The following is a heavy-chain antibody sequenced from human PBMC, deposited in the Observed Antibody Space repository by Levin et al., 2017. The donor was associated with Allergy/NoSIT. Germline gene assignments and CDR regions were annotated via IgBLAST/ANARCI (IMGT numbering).Heavy chain of an antibody. CDR1: GGTFSSYA. CDR2: IIPIFGTA. Sequence: KISCKASGGTFSSYAISWVRQAPGQGLEWMGGIIPIFGTANYAQKFQGRVTITADKSTSTAYMELSSLRSEDTAVYYCARDGSLGITISQAYWGQGTLVTVSS. CDR3: ARDGSLGITISQAY. V-gene: IGHV1-69*06. D-gene: IGHD3-3*01. J-gene: IGHJ4*02.